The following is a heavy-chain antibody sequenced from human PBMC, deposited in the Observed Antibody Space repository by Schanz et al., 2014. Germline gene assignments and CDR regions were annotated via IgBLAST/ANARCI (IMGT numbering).Heavy chain of an antibody. CDR2: IIPSLGLA. J-gene: IGHJ4*02. CDR1: GYTFTSDS. D-gene: IGHD3-9*01. V-gene: IGHV1-69*02. Sequence: QVQLVQSEAEVKKPGASVKVSCKASGYTFTSDSMHWVRQAPGQGLEWMGRIIPSLGLAKYEQKFQDKVTITADTSTTTAYMELSGLRSEDTAVYYCARRNFYDKSAAFDYWGQGSLXTVSS. CDR3: ARRNFYDKSAAFDY.